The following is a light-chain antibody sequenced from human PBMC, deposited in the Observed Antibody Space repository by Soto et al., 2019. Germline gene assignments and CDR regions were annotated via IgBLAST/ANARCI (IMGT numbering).Light chain of an antibody. CDR2: GTS. Sequence: DIQMTQSPSTLSASIGDRVTITCRASQSTTGWLAWYQQKQGKAPKLLIYGTSSLETGVPSRFSGSGSGTDFTLTITYLQPDDFATYYCQQYSPYSYSFGQGTKLEIK. CDR3: QQYSPYSYS. V-gene: IGKV1-5*03. CDR1: QSTTGW. J-gene: IGKJ2*03.